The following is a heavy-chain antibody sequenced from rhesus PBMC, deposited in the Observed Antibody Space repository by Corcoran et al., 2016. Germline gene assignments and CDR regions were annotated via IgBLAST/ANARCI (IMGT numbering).Heavy chain of an antibody. Sequence: DVQLVESGGGLVKPGGSLRLSCVASGFTFRSYEMHWVRQAPGKGLEWVSVISKIGVTIDYADSVKGLFTISRDNAKNSLFLQMNSLRAEDTAVYYCTRDLGIAAAGPVYWGQGVLVTVSS. J-gene: IGHJ4*01. D-gene: IGHD6S26*01. V-gene: IGHV3-100*02. CDR1: GFTFRSYE. CDR2: ISKIGVTI. CDR3: TRDLGIAAAGPVY.